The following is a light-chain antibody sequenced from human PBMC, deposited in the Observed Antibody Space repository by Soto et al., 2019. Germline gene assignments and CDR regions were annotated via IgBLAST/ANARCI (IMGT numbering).Light chain of an antibody. CDR3: AAWDDNLNGPL. J-gene: IGLJ3*02. CDR2: SDD. V-gene: IGLV1-44*01. Sequence: QSALTQPPSLSGTPGQRVTISCSGSNSNIGHYSVNWYQHFPGTAPKILIYSDDERPSGVPDRFSGSKSGTSASLAISGLQSEDEAEYYCAAWDDNLNGPLFGGGTKLTVL. CDR1: NSNIGHYS.